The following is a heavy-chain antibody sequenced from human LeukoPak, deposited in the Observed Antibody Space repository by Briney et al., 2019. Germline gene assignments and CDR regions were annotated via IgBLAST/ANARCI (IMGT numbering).Heavy chain of an antibody. CDR1: GYTFTSSD. D-gene: IGHD6-13*01. J-gene: IGHJ4*02. CDR2: INPKSGRT. V-gene: IGHV1-8*01. CDR3: ARGRSGLAAAGTYDY. Sequence: GASVKVSCKASGYTFTSSDINWVRQATGQGLEWMGWINPKSGRTGYAKKFQARVSMTMNTSISTAYMEVSSLRFGDTAVYYCARGRSGLAAAGTYDYWGQGTLITVSS.